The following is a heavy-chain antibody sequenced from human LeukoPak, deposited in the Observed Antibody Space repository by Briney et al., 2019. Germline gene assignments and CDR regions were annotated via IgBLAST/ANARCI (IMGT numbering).Heavy chain of an antibody. CDR3: ARGKYSSGWFDY. Sequence: GGSLRLSCAASRFTFTSYSMSWVRQAPGKGLEWVSSITTSSTYISYADSVKGRFTISRDNAKNSLYLQMNSLRAEDTAVYYCARGKYSSGWFDYWGQGTLVTVSS. CDR2: ITTSSTYI. D-gene: IGHD6-19*01. CDR1: RFTFTSYS. J-gene: IGHJ4*02. V-gene: IGHV3-21*01.